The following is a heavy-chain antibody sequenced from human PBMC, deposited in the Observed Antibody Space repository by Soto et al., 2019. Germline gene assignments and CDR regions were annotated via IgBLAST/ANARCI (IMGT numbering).Heavy chain of an antibody. CDR2: IIPILGIA. CDR1: GGTFSSYT. V-gene: IGHV1-69*04. D-gene: IGHD5-12*01. Sequence: ASVKVSCKASGGTFSSYTISWVRQAPGQGLEWMGRIIPILGIANYAQKFQGRVTITADKSTSTAYMELSSLRSEDTAVYYCARDKNIVATPIPPYYFDYWGQGTLVTVSS. J-gene: IGHJ4*02. CDR3: ARDKNIVATPIPPYYFDY.